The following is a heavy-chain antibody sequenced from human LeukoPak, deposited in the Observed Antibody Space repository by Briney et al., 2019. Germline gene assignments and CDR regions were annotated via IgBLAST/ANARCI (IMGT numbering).Heavy chain of an antibody. CDR3: ARVLHAPYLIDS. CDR1: DSSITSTYY. V-gene: IGHV4-38-2*02. D-gene: IGHD2-8*01. J-gene: IGHJ4*02. Sequence: SETLFLTCTVSDSSITSTYYWAWFRQPPGKGLEWIATVFRLQTVRTFNNPSLESRVTMSLDPSQSQFSLNLTSVTAADTALYFCARVLHAPYLIDSWGQGTLVTVSS. CDR2: VFRLQTVRT.